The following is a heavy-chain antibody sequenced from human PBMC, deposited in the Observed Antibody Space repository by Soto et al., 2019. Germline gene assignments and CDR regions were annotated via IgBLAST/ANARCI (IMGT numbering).Heavy chain of an antibody. CDR3: AIAMAGTSPPFDY. Sequence: GGSLRLSCVASGFFLRDFGMHWVRQAPGKGLEWVSVIWYDGSNTYQGESVKGRFTMSRDISKNTLYLQMDSLRPEDTAVYYCAIAMAGTSPPFDYWGHGTLVTVSS. V-gene: IGHV3-33*01. D-gene: IGHD1-1*01. CDR2: IWYDGSNT. CDR1: GFFLRDFG. J-gene: IGHJ4*01.